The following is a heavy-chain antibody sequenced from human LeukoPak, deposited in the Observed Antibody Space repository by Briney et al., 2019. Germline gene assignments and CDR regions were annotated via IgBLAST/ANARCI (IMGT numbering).Heavy chain of an antibody. V-gene: IGHV5-51*01. CDR1: GYSFIDYW. Sequence: GESLKISCKASGYSFIDYWIGRVRQMPGKGLEWMGIIYPGDSDTRYSPSFEGQVTISSDKSITTAYLQWSSLKASDTAMYYCAKSNRGDGYSYWFDPWGQGTLVTVSS. CDR3: AKSNRGDGYSYWFDP. J-gene: IGHJ5*02. CDR2: IYPGDSDT. D-gene: IGHD5-24*01.